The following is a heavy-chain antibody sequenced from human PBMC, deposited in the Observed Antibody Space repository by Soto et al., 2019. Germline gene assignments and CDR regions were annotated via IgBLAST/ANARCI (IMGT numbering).Heavy chain of an antibody. CDR2: ISSSSSYT. V-gene: IGHV3-11*05. CDR3: ARGHPYDYVWGTGYYYYGMDV. CDR1: GFTFRDYY. J-gene: IGHJ6*02. D-gene: IGHD3-16*01. Sequence: ESGGGLVKPGGSLRLSCAASGFTFRDYYMSWIRQAPGKGLEWVSYISSSSSYTNYADSVKGRFTISRDNAKNSLYLQMNSLRAEDTAVYYCARGHPYDYVWGTGYYYYGMDVWGQGTTVTVSS.